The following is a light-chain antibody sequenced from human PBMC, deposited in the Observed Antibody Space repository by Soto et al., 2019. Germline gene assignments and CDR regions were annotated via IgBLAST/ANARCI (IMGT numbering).Light chain of an antibody. Sequence: EIVLTQSPATLSLSPGERATLSCRASQSVSSYLAWYQQKPGQAPRLLIYDASNRATGIPARFSGSGSGTDFTLTISSLEXEDFAVYYCQQRSNWPRFTFGPGTKVDIK. V-gene: IGKV3-11*01. CDR3: QQRSNWPRFT. CDR1: QSVSSY. J-gene: IGKJ3*01. CDR2: DAS.